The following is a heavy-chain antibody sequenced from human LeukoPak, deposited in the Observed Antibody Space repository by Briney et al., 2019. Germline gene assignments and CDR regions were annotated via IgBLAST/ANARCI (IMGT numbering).Heavy chain of an antibody. D-gene: IGHD3-22*01. CDR1: GFTFSSYG. CDR3: ARNSGGYYDSSGYYSLGY. J-gene: IGHJ4*02. V-gene: IGHV3-30*02. CDR2: IRYDGSNK. Sequence: GGSLRLSCAASGFTFSSYGMHWVRQAPGKGLEWVAFIRYDGSNKYYADSVKGRFTISRDNSKNTLYLQMNSLRAEDTAVYYCARNSGGYYDSSGYYSLGYWGQGTLVTVSS.